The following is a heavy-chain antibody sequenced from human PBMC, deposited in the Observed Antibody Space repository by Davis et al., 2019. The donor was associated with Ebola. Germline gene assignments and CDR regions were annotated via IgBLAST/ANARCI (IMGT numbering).Heavy chain of an antibody. V-gene: IGHV4-39*01. Sequence: SETLSLTCTVSGGSISSGSYYWGWIRQPPGKGLEWIGSIYYSGSTYYNPSLKSRVTISVDTSKNQFSLKLSSVTAADTAVYYCARHTAYYYDSSGYYAHWYFDLWGRGTLVTVSS. CDR3: ARHTAYYYDSSGYYAHWYFDL. CDR1: GGSISSGSYY. CDR2: IYYSGST. D-gene: IGHD3-22*01. J-gene: IGHJ2*01.